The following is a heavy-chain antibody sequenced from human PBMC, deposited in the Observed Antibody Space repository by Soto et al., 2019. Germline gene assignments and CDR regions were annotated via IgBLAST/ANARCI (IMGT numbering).Heavy chain of an antibody. J-gene: IGHJ6*02. CDR3: ARDTSYYDFWSGYPLYYYYGMDV. CDR2: IYYSGST. CDR1: GGSISSGDYY. V-gene: IGHV4-30-4*01. Sequence: QVQLQESGPGLVKPSQTLSLTCTVSGGSISSGDYYWSWIRQPPGKGLEWIGYIYYSGSTYYNRSRKSRVTISVDTSKNQFSLKLSSVTAADTAVYYCARDTSYYDFWSGYPLYYYYGMDVWGQGTTVTVSS. D-gene: IGHD3-3*01.